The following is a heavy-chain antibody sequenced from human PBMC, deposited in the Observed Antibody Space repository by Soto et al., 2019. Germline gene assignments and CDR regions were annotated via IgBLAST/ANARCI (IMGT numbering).Heavy chain of an antibody. Sequence: SETLSLTCTVSGGSISSGNQYWSWIRQHPEKGLEWIGYISYAGTTHYNPSLGSRVTISIDTSKNQFSLKVSPVTAADTAVFYCAREVMVAADTDAFDIWGQGTMVTVSS. J-gene: IGHJ3*02. CDR1: GGSISSGNQY. D-gene: IGHD6-13*01. CDR2: ISYAGTT. V-gene: IGHV4-31*03. CDR3: AREVMVAADTDAFDI.